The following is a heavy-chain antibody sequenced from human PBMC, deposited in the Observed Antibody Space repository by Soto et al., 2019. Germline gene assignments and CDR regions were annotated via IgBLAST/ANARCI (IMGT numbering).Heavy chain of an antibody. D-gene: IGHD3-16*02. CDR2: ISASSTTV. J-gene: IGHJ4*02. V-gene: IGHV3-48*02. CDR3: ARIYRRDGNKYADY. Sequence: EVQLVESWGGLVQPGESLRLSCAASEFTFSSFNMHWVRQAPGKGLEWVSYISASSTTVYYGDSVKGRFTISRDNAKNSLYLQMNSLRDEDTAVYYCARIYRRDGNKYADYWGQGTLVTVSS. CDR1: EFTFSSFN.